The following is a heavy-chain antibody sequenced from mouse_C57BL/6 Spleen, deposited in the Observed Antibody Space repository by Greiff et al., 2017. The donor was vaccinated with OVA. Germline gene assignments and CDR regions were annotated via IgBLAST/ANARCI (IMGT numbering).Heavy chain of an antibody. D-gene: IGHD1-1*01. V-gene: IGHV1-18*01. CDR3: ARGLAVVATNYAMDD. J-gene: IGHJ4*01. CDR2: INPNNGGT. CDR1: GYTFTDYN. Sequence: EVQLQQSGPELVKPGASVKIPCKASGYTFTDYNMDWVKQSHGKSLEWIGDINPNNGGTIYNQKFKGKATLTVDKSSSTDYMELRSLTSEDTAVYYCARGLAVVATNYAMDDWGQGTSVTVAS.